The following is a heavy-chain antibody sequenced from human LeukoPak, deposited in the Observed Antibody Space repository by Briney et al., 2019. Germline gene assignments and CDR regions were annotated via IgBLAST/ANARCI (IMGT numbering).Heavy chain of an antibody. CDR1: GYSFTSYW. Sequence: GESLKISCKGSGYSFTSYWIGWVRQMPGKGLEWMGVIYPGDSDTRYSPSFQGQVTISADKSISTAYRQWSSLKASDTAMYYCARPGYCSSTSCYEVDYWGQGTLVTVSS. V-gene: IGHV5-51*01. D-gene: IGHD2-2*01. CDR3: ARPGYCSSTSCYEVDY. J-gene: IGHJ4*02. CDR2: IYPGDSDT.